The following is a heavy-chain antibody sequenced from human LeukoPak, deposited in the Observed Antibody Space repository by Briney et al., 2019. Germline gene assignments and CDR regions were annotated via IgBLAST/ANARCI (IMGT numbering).Heavy chain of an antibody. CDR2: FDPEDGET. CDR3: VKDSAIYSSGWYVY. CDR1: GYTLTELS. Sequence: ASVKVSCKVSGYTLTELSMHWVRQAPGKGLEWMGGFDPEDGETIYAQKFQGRVTMTEDTSTDTAYMELSSLRAEDTAVYYCVKDSAIYSSGWYVYWGQGTLVTVSS. V-gene: IGHV1-24*01. J-gene: IGHJ4*02. D-gene: IGHD6-19*01.